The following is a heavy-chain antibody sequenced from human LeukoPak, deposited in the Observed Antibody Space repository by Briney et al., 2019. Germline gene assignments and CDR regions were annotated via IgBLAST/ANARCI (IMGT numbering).Heavy chain of an antibody. Sequence: PGGSLRLSCAASGFTFSSYEMNWVRQAPGKGLEWVSYISTSGSNIYYAHSVKGRFTISRDKAKNSLYLQMNSLRAEDTAVYYCARLLGFTYFDYWGQGTLVTVSS. D-gene: IGHD7-27*01. J-gene: IGHJ4*02. CDR3: ARLLGFTYFDY. CDR2: ISTSGSNI. CDR1: GFTFSSYE. V-gene: IGHV3-48*03.